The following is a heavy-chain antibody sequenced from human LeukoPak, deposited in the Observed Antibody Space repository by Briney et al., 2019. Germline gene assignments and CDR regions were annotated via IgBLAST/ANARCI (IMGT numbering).Heavy chain of an antibody. V-gene: IGHV3-23*01. D-gene: IGHD6-6*01. Sequence: KTGGSLRLSCAASGFTFSSYGMSWVRQAPGKGLEWVSAISDSGGSTYYADSVKGRFTISRDNSKNTLYLQMNSLRVEDTAVYYCARDFKYSSDYWGQGTLVTVSS. CDR2: ISDSGGST. CDR1: GFTFSSYG. J-gene: IGHJ4*02. CDR3: ARDFKYSSDY.